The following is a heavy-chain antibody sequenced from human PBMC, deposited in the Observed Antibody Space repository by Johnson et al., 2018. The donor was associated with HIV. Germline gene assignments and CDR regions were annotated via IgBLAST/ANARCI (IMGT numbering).Heavy chain of an antibody. CDR1: GFTFSIYW. D-gene: IGHD4-17*01. CDR3: ARRTVTALFDI. V-gene: IGHV3-48*02. Sequence: VQLVESGGGVVQPGRSLRLSCAASGFTFSIYWMTWVRQAPGKGLEWVSYISSSGTTIYYADSVKGRFTISRDNAKNSLSLQMNSLRDEDTAVYYCARRTVTALFDIWGQGTLVTVSS. CDR2: ISSSGTTI. J-gene: IGHJ3*02.